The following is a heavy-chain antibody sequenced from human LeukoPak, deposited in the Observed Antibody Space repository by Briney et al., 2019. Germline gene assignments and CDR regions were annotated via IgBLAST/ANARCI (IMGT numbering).Heavy chain of an antibody. Sequence: GGSLRLSCVGSGFTFSSYWMNWARQAPGKGLEWVASINHNGNVNYYVDSVKGRFTISRDNAKNSLYLQMSNLRAEDTAVYFCARGGGLDVWGQGATVTVSS. V-gene: IGHV3-7*03. J-gene: IGHJ6*02. D-gene: IGHD3-16*01. CDR1: GFTFSSYW. CDR2: INHNGNVN. CDR3: ARGGGLDV.